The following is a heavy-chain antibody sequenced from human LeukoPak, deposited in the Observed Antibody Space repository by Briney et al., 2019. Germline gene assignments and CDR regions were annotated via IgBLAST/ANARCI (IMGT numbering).Heavy chain of an antibody. CDR1: GGSFSGYY. CDR3: ARAAPNYYDSSGSLRNPYFDY. CDR2: IYCSGST. Sequence: SETLSLTCAVYGGSFSGYYWSWIRQRPGKCLEWIGNIYCSGSTYYSPSLKSRVTMSVDTSKNQFSLTLISVTAADTAVYFCARAAPNYYDSSGSLRNPYFDYWGQGTLVIVSS. V-gene: IGHV4-34*09. J-gene: IGHJ4*02. D-gene: IGHD3-22*01.